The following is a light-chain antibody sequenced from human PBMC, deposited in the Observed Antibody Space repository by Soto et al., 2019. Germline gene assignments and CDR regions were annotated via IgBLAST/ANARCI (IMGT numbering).Light chain of an antibody. V-gene: IGKV1-39*01. CDR3: QQSYSRWP. J-gene: IGKJ1*01. CDR2: AAS. Sequence: DIQMTQSPSSLSASVGDRVTITCRASQSISSYLNWYQQKPGKAPKLLIYAASSLQSGVPSRFSGSGSGTDFTLTISSLQHEDFATYYCQQSYSRWPFGQGTKVAIK. CDR1: QSISSY.